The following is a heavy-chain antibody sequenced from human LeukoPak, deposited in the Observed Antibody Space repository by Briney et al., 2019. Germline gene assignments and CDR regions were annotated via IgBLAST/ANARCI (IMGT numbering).Heavy chain of an antibody. D-gene: IGHD2-15*01. J-gene: IGHJ6*02. Sequence: SVKVSCKASGGTFSSYAISWVRQAPGQGLEWMGGIIPIFGTANYAQKFQGRVTITADKSTSTAYMELSSLRSEDTAVYYCATSYCSGGSCYSFYYYGMDVWGQGTTVTVSS. V-gene: IGHV1-69*06. CDR3: ATSYCSGGSCYSFYYYGMDV. CDR2: IIPIFGTA. CDR1: GGTFSSYA.